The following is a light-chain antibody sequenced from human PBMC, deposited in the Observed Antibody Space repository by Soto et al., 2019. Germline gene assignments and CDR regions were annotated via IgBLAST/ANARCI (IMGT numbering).Light chain of an antibody. CDR1: SSDVGGYHY. CDR2: DVT. J-gene: IGLJ3*02. Sequence: QSALTQPRAVSGSPGQSVTISCTGASSDVGGYHYVSWYQQHPGNAPKLIIYDVTKRPSGVPDRFSGSKSGNTASLTISRLQAEDEADYDCCSYAGSYTGVFGGGTKLTVL. CDR3: CSYAGSYTGV. V-gene: IGLV2-11*01.